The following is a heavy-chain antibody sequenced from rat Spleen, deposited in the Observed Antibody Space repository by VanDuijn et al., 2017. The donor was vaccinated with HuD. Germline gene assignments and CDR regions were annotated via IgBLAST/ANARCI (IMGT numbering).Heavy chain of an antibody. J-gene: IGHJ3*01. D-gene: IGHD4-6*01. CDR2: ISYDGSST. Sequence: EVQLVESGGGLVQPGRSLKLSCAASGFTFSDYNMAWVRQAPKKGLEWVATISYDGSSTYYRDSVKGRFTISRDNAKNTLYLQMNSLTSEDTATYYCTRGSLGSGRLNWFVYWGQGTLVTVSS. CDR3: TRGSLGSGRLNWFVY. V-gene: IGHV5-7*01. CDR1: GFTFSDYN.